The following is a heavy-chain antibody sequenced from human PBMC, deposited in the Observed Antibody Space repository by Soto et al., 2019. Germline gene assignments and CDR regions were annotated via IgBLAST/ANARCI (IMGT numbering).Heavy chain of an antibody. V-gene: IGHV5-51*01. CDR3: ARHRFPSTSPDGMDV. CDR2: IYPGDSDT. Sequence: PGESLKLSCKGSGYSCTSSWIGWVLQMPGKGLEWMGIIYPGDSDTRYSPSFQGQVTISADKSISTAYLQWSSLKASDTAMYYCARHRFPSTSPDGMDVWGQGTTVTVSS. CDR1: GYSCTSSW. J-gene: IGHJ6*02. D-gene: IGHD2-2*01.